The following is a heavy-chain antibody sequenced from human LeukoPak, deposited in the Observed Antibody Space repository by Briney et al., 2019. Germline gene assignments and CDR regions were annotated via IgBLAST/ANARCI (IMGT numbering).Heavy chain of an antibody. CDR2: IYYSGST. J-gene: IGHJ5*02. CDR3: ASLFGDYSWFDP. V-gene: IGHV4-34*09. Sequence: SETLSLTCAVYGGSFSGYYWSWIRQPPGKGLEWIGYIYYSGSTYYNPSLKSRVTISVDTSKNQFSLKLSSVTAADTAVYYCASLFGDYSWFDPWGQGTLVTVSS. D-gene: IGHD4-17*01. CDR1: GGSFSGYY.